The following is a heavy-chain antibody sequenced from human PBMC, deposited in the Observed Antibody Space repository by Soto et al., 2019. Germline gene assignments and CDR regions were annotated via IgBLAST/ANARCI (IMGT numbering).Heavy chain of an antibody. J-gene: IGHJ5*02. D-gene: IGHD4-17*01. CDR1: GYTFTSYG. CDR2: ISAYNGNT. Sequence: GASVKVSCKASGYTFTSYGISWVRQAPGQGLEWMGWISAYNGNTNYAQKLQGRVTMTTDTSTSTAYMELRSLRSDDTAVYYCARKLSSTVTNNWFDPWGQGTLVTVSS. V-gene: IGHV1-18*01. CDR3: ARKLSSTVTNNWFDP.